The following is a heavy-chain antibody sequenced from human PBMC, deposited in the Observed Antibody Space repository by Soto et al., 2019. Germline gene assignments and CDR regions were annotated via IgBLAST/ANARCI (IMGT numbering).Heavy chain of an antibody. CDR2: ITRDGVTT. J-gene: IGHJ4*02. V-gene: IGHV3-43D*04. D-gene: IGHD6-13*01. Sequence: EVQLVESGGVVVQFGGSLRLSCAASGFTFDDYAMHWVRQAPGKGLEWVSLITRDGVTTYYADSVKGRFTISRDNRKNSRYLQMNSLRPDDTAFYYCAKDGGYSDSWFGYSDYWGQGTLVTVSS. CDR1: GFTFDDYA. CDR3: AKDGGYSDSWFGYSDY.